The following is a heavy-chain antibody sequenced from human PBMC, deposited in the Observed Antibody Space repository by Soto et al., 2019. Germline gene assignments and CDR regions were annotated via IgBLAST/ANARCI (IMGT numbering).Heavy chain of an antibody. J-gene: IGHJ4*02. CDR3: ARWSYLDY. V-gene: IGHV3-23*01. D-gene: IGHD3-3*01. CDR2: ISGSDGKT. Sequence: PRRSLRLSCTASGFSFGSYALSWVRQAPGKGLEWVSTISGSDGKTFYADSVKGRFSISRDTSQSTLYLQMNSLRADDTAMYYCARWSYLDYWGQGTRVTVSS. CDR1: GFSFGSYA.